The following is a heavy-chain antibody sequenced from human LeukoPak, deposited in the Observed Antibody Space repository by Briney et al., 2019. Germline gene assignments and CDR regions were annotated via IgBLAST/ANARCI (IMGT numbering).Heavy chain of an antibody. Sequence: SETLSLTCTVSGGSISSSSYYWSWIRQPPGKGLEWIGYIYYSGSTNYNPSLKSRVTISVDTSKNQFSLKLSSVTAADTAVYYCARVREGAAFGSNWFDPWGQGTLVTVSS. V-gene: IGHV4-61*01. J-gene: IGHJ5*02. D-gene: IGHD1-26*01. CDR3: ARVREGAAFGSNWFDP. CDR1: GGSISSSSYY. CDR2: IYYSGST.